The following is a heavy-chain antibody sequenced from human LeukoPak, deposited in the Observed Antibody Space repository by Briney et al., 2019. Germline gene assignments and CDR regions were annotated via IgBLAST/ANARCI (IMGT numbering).Heavy chain of an antibody. J-gene: IGHJ4*02. CDR3: ARGRIRGTYGY. D-gene: IGHD3-10*01. CDR1: GFTFSSYW. V-gene: IGHV3-7*01. CDR2: IKQDGSEK. Sequence: GGSLRLSCAASGFTFSSYWMSWVRQAPGKGLEWVANIKQDGSEKYYVDSVKGRFTISRDNAKNPLYLQMNSLRAEDTAVYYCARGRIRGTYGYWGQGTLVTVSS.